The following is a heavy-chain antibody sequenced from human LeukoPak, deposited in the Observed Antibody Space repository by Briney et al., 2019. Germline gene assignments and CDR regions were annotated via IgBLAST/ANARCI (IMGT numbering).Heavy chain of an antibody. CDR2: ISGSGGST. CDR1: GFTFSSYG. CDR3: AKKYCSGGSCYEGYDAFDI. J-gene: IGHJ3*02. V-gene: IGHV3-23*01. Sequence: GGPLRLSCAASGFTFSSYGMSWVRQAPGKGLEWVSAISGSGGSTYYADSVKGRFTISRDNSKNTLYLQMNSLRAEDTAVYYCAKKYCSGGSCYEGYDAFDIWGQGTMVTVSS. D-gene: IGHD2-15*01.